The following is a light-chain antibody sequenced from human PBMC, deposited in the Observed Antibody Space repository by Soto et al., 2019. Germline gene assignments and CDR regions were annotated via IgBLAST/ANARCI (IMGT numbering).Light chain of an antibody. CDR1: SSNIGTNT. CDR2: SNN. V-gene: IGLV1-44*01. Sequence: QSVLTQPPSASGTPGQRVTISCSGSSSNIGTNTVNWYQQLPGTAPKLLIYSNNQRPSGVPDRFSGSKSGTSASLAISGLQSEDVADYNCATWDDSLNGVVFGGGTKLTVL. J-gene: IGLJ2*01. CDR3: ATWDDSLNGVV.